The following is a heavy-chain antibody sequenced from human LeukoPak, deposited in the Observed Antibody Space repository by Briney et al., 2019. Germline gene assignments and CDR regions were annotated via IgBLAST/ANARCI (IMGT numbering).Heavy chain of an antibody. D-gene: IGHD3-9*01. CDR2: ITTSSTYM. J-gene: IGHJ6*03. V-gene: IGHV3-21*04. CDR3: ARTFYDISTGYYPTGYMDV. CDR1: GFTFSAYN. Sequence: GGSLRLSCAASGFTFSAYNMNWVRRTPGKGLEWVSSITTSSTYMFYADSVRGRFTISRDNAKNSLYLQMNSLRAEDTALYYCARTFYDISTGYYPTGYMDVWGKGTTVTVSS.